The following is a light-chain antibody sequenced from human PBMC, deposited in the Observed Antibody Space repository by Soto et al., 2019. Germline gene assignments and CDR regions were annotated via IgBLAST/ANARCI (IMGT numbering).Light chain of an antibody. CDR1: QSITNW. CDR2: KAS. CDR3: QQYHSYPNT. J-gene: IGKJ5*01. Sequence: DIQMTQSPSTLSASVGDRLSITCRASQSITNWLAWYQQKPGKAPKLLIYKASSLQSEVPSRFSGSASGPEFTLTISSLQPDDFATYYCQQYHSYPNTFGQGTRLEIK. V-gene: IGKV1-5*03.